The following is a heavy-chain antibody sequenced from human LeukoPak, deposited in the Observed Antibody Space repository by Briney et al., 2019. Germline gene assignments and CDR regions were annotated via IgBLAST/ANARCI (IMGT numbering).Heavy chain of an antibody. CDR1: GFTFSSYS. J-gene: IGHJ4*02. CDR2: ISSSSSTI. V-gene: IGHV3-48*01. D-gene: IGHD6-19*01. CDR3: ARIAFQRSGWAPFDY. Sequence: GGSLRLSCAASGFTFSSYSMNWVRQAPGKGLEWVSYISSSSSTIYYADSVKGRFTISRDNAKNSLYLQMNSLRAEDTAVYYCARIAFQRSGWAPFDYWGQGTLVTVSS.